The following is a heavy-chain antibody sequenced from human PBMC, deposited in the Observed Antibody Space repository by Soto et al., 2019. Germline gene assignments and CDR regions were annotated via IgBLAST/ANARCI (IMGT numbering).Heavy chain of an antibody. CDR1: GFTFSTSC. CDR2: INRDGSEK. Sequence: XGSLRLSCAASGFTFSTSCMYWVRQTPGKGLDWVANINRDGSEKNYVDCVEGRFTMSRDNAKNSLFLQMSSLTAEDSGLYYCTRYLDFWGQGTLV. CDR3: TRYLDF. V-gene: IGHV3-7*01. J-gene: IGHJ4*02.